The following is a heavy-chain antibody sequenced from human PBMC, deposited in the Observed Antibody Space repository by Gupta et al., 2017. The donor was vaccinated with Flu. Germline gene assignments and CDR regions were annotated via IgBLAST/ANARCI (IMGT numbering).Heavy chain of an antibody. D-gene: IGHD2-21*01. J-gene: IGHJ4*02. CDR1: GLTFSDYG. V-gene: IGHV3-23*01. CDR3: VKETASDWGYVDV. Sequence: EVLLLESGGGLAQPGGFVRLSCAASGLTFSDYGMSWVGQSPGKGLEWVSSTTGSSGDSYNASSVGGRFTISRDNSKNTLYLQMDSLRADDTAVYYCVKETASDWGYVDVWGQGILVTVXS. CDR2: TTGSSGDS.